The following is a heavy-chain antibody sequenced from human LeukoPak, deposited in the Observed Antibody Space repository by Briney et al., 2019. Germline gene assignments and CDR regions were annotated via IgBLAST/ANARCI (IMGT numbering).Heavy chain of an antibody. D-gene: IGHD3-9*01. CDR3: AKWGDYDVLTGYYVADY. J-gene: IGHJ4*02. CDR2: ITGSGGNT. Sequence: GASLRLSCAASGFTFSNYAMSWVRQAPGKGLEWVSAITGSGGNTYYADSVKGRFTISRDNSKNTVFLQMNSLRAEDTAVYYCAKWGDYDVLTGYYVADYWGQGTLVTVSS. V-gene: IGHV3-23*01. CDR1: GFTFSNYA.